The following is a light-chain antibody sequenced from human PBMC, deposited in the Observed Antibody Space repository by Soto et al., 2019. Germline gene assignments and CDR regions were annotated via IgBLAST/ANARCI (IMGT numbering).Light chain of an antibody. Sequence: QSVLTQPPSASGTPGQRGTISCSGSSSNIGSNTVNWYQQLPGTAPKLLIYSNNQRPSGVPDRFSGSKSGTSASLAISGLQSEDEADYYCAGWDDSLVVFGGGTKLTVL. CDR3: AGWDDSLVV. CDR1: SSNIGSNT. J-gene: IGLJ2*01. CDR2: SNN. V-gene: IGLV1-44*01.